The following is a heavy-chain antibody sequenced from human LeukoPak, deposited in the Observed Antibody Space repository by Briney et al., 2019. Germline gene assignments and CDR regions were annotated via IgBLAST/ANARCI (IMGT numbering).Heavy chain of an antibody. D-gene: IGHD2-2*01. Sequence: GASVKVSCKASGYTFTSYGISWVRQAPGQGLEWMGWISAYNGNTNYAQKLQGRVTMTTDTSTSTAYMELRSLRSDDTAVYYCARDRIYCSSTSCYEGLDHWGQGTLVTVSS. J-gene: IGHJ4*02. CDR3: ARDRIYCSSTSCYEGLDH. CDR2: ISAYNGNT. V-gene: IGHV1-18*01. CDR1: GYTFTSYG.